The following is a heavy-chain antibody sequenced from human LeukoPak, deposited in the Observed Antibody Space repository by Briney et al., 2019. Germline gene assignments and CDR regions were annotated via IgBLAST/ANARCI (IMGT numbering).Heavy chain of an antibody. CDR3: ARSPRIRYFER. D-gene: IGHD3-9*01. J-gene: IGHJ4*02. CDR2: IYYSGST. Sequence: SETLSLTCTVSVGSISSYYWSWIRQPPGKGLEWIGYIYYSGSTNYNPSLKSRVTISVDTSKNQFSLKLSSVTAADTAVYYCARSPRIRYFERWGQGTLVTVSS. V-gene: IGHV4-59*01. CDR1: VGSISSYY.